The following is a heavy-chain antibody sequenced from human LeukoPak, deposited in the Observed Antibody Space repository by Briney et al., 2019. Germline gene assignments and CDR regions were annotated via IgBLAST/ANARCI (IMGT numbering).Heavy chain of an antibody. D-gene: IGHD1-7*01. Sequence: PGGSLRLSCAASGFTVSSNYMSWVRQAPGKGLEWVSVIYSGGSTYYADSVKGRFTISRDNSKNTLYLQMNSLRAEDTAVYYCAREPYNWNSPGHYYYGMDAWGQGTTVTVSS. V-gene: IGHV3-66*02. J-gene: IGHJ6*02. CDR2: IYSGGST. CDR1: GFTVSSNY. CDR3: AREPYNWNSPGHYYYGMDA.